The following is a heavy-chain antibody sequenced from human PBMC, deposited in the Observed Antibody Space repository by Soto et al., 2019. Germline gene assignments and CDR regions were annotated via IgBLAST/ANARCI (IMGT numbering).Heavy chain of an antibody. D-gene: IGHD3-16*01. J-gene: IGHJ4*02. V-gene: IGHV3-33*01. CDR2: IWYDGSNK. Sequence: AGGFPRLSRAAAGFTLRSYCMPRVRQAPGKGLEWVAVIWYDGSNKYYADSVKGRFTISRDNSKNTLYLQMNSLRAEDTAVYYCARVLFGGFYYFDYWGQGTLVTV. CDR1: GFTLRSYC. CDR3: ARVLFGGFYYFDY.